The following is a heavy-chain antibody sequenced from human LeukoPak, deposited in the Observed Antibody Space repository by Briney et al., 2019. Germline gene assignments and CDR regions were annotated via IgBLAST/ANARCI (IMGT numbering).Heavy chain of an antibody. CDR2: INHSGST. Sequence: SETLSLTCAVSGGSFSGYYWSWIRQPPGKGLEWIGEINHSGSTNYNPSLKSRVTISVDTSKNQFSLKLSSVTAADTAVYYCARLTDPWGQGTLVTVSS. J-gene: IGHJ5*02. D-gene: IGHD4/OR15-4a*01. CDR1: GGSFSGYY. V-gene: IGHV4-34*01. CDR3: ARLTDP.